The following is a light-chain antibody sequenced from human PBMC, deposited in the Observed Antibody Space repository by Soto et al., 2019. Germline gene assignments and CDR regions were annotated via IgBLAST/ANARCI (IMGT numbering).Light chain of an antibody. J-gene: IGKJ2*01. CDR1: QGVLYSSNTKNY. CDR3: LQYYTTPYT. V-gene: IGKV4-1*01. CDR2: WAS. Sequence: DIVMTQSPDSLALSLGERATINCKSSQGVLYSSNTKNYLAWYQQKPGQPPNLLVYWASTRESGVPDRFSGSGSGTDFTLTISGLQAEDVAVYYCLQYYTTPYTFGQGTKLEIK.